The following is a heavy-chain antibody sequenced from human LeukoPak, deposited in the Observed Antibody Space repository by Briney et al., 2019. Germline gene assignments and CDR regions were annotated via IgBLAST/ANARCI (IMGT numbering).Heavy chain of an antibody. V-gene: IGHV1-18*01. D-gene: IGHD2-2*01. CDR1: GYNFGIFG. CDR3: ARVGVVVPAAWFDP. Sequence: ASVKVSCKASGYNFGIFGISWVRPAPGQGLEWMGWISANNGNTNYAQNLPGRVTMTTDTSTSTAYMELRSLRSDDTAVYYCARVGVVVPAAWFDPWGQGTLVTVSS. CDR2: ISANNGNT. J-gene: IGHJ5*02.